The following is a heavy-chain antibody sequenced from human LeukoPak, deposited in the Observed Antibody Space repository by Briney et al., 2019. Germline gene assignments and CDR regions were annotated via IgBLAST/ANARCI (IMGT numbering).Heavy chain of an antibody. D-gene: IGHD7-27*01. CDR2: IRSKAYGGTT. CDR3: TLIIRLGIGDYFDY. Sequence: GGSLRLSCTASGFTFGDYAMSWVRQAPGKGLEWVGFIRSKAYGGTTEYAASVKGRFTISRDDSKSIAYLQMNSLKTEDTAVYYCTLIIRLGIGDYFDYWGQGTLVTVSS. J-gene: IGHJ4*02. V-gene: IGHV3-49*04. CDR1: GFTFGDYA.